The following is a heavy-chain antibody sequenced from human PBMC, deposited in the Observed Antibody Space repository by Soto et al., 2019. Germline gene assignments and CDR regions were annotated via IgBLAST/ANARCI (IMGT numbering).Heavy chain of an antibody. CDR2: INPSGGST. D-gene: IGHD6-19*01. CDR3: ARDNSRGWYSIWFDP. V-gene: IGHV1-46*01. Sequence: QVQLVQSGAEVKKPGASVKVSCKASGYTFTSYYMHWVRQAPGQGLEWMGIINPSGGSTSYAQKFQGRVTMTRDTSTSTVYMELSSLRSEDTAVYYCARDNSRGWYSIWFDPWGQGTLVTVSS. J-gene: IGHJ5*02. CDR1: GYTFTSYY.